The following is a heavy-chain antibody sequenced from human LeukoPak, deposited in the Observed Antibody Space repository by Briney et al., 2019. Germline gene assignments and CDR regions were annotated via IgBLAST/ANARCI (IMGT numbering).Heavy chain of an antibody. V-gene: IGHV4-59*01. Sequence: SETLSLTCTVSGGSISSYYWSWIRQPPGKGLEWIGYIYYSGSTNYNLSLKSRVTISVDTSKNQFSMKLSSVNAADTAVYYCARRLIWFGEAGWFDPWGQGTLVTVSS. CDR1: GGSISSYY. D-gene: IGHD3-10*01. CDR2: IYYSGST. CDR3: ARRLIWFGEAGWFDP. J-gene: IGHJ5*02.